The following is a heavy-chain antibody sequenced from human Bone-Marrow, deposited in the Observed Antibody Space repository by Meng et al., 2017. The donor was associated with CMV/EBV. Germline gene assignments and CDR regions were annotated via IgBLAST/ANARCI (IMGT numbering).Heavy chain of an antibody. CDR1: GFTFSSYW. CDR3: AKGRGGFFYYGVDV. CDR2: ISSTGGST. J-gene: IGHJ6*02. Sequence: GESLKISCAASGFTFSSYWMSWVRQAPGKGLEWVAGISSTGGSTYYADAVKGRFAISRDNSKNMVHLQMNSLRGEDTAEYYCAKGRGGFFYYGVDVWGQGTTVTVSS. D-gene: IGHD1-26*01. V-gene: IGHV3-23*01.